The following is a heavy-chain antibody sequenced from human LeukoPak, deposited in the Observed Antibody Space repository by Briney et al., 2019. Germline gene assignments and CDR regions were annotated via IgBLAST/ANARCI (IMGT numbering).Heavy chain of an antibody. Sequence: GGSLRLSCAASGFTFSNYPMDWVRQAPGKGLEWVSYISSNSNYIYYADSVKGRFTISRDNAKNSLYLQMNSLRAEDTAVYYCARDMTTARFDNWGQGTLVTVSS. D-gene: IGHD4-17*01. V-gene: IGHV3-21*01. CDR2: ISSNSNYI. J-gene: IGHJ4*02. CDR3: ARDMTTARFDN. CDR1: GFTFSNYP.